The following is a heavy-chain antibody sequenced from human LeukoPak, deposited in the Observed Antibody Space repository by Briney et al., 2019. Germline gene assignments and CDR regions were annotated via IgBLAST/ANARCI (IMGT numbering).Heavy chain of an antibody. CDR2: ISWSGDRM. D-gene: IGHD2-2*01. CDR3: AKDLGGSATTV. Sequence: GESLRLSCAASGFTFEDHVMHWVRQAPGKGLEWVSSISWSGDRMGYADAVKGRFTISRDNAKNSLFLQMNSLRVEDTALYYCAKDLGGSATTVWGQGTLVTVSS. CDR1: GFTFEDHV. V-gene: IGHV3-9*01. J-gene: IGHJ4*02.